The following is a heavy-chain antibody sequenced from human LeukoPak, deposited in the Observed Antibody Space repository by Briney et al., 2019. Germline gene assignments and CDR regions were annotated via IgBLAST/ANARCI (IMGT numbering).Heavy chain of an antibody. V-gene: IGHV3-23*01. Sequence: GGSLRLSCAASGFTFTNYAMTWVRQAPGKGLEWISGISKSGDITFYADSVKGRFTISRDTSKSAVYLQMNNLRAEDTAIYYCAKDASTTNNFYFFDYWGQGALATFSS. D-gene: IGHD1-1*01. J-gene: IGHJ4*02. CDR2: ISKSGDIT. CDR3: AKDASTTNNFYFFDY. CDR1: GFTFTNYA.